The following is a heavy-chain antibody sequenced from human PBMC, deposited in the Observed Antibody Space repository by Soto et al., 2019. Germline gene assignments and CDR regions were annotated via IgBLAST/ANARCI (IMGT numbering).Heavy chain of an antibody. J-gene: IGHJ1*01. CDR3: ARDHRVNYDSSGPEYFQH. Sequence: QVQLVQSGAEVKKPGSSVKVSCKASGGTFSSYAISWVRQAPGQGLEWMGGIIPIFGTANYAQKFQGRVTITADESTSTAYMELSSLRSEDTAVYYCARDHRVNYDSSGPEYFQHWGQGTLVTVSS. CDR1: GGTFSSYA. D-gene: IGHD3-22*01. V-gene: IGHV1-69*12. CDR2: IIPIFGTA.